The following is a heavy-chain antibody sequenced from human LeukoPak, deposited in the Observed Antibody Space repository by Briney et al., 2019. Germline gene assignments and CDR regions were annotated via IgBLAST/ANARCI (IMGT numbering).Heavy chain of an antibody. V-gene: IGHV3-23*01. CDR2: ISGSGGST. D-gene: IGHD3-9*01. CDR3: ARDFGDLTGLYNWFDP. Sequence: GGSLRLSCAASGFTFSSYGMSWVRQAPGKGLEWVSAISGSGGSTYYADSVKGRFTISRDNSKNTLYLQMNSLRAEDTALYYCARDFGDLTGLYNWFDPWGQGTLVTVSS. CDR1: GFTFSSYG. J-gene: IGHJ5*02.